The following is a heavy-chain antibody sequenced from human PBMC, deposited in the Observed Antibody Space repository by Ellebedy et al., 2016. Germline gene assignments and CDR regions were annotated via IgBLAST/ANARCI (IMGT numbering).Heavy chain of an antibody. Sequence: GGSLRLSXAASGFTVGTSAMHWVRQAPGKGLEWVAVMSSDGNNKKFADSVKGRFTISRDSSKNTLYLQMNSLRIDDTAVYYCARDPGYTYGHFEYWGQGTLVTVSS. V-gene: IGHV3-30-3*01. D-gene: IGHD5-18*01. CDR1: GFTVGTSA. CDR2: MSSDGNNK. CDR3: ARDPGYTYGHFEY. J-gene: IGHJ4*02.